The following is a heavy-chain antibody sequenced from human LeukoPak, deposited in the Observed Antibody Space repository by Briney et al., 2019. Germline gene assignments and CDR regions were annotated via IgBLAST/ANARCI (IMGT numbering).Heavy chain of an antibody. J-gene: IGHJ4*02. V-gene: IGHV3-74*01. Sequence: PGGSLRLSCAPSGFTFSSYWMHWVRQAPGKGLMWVSRIDTDGSNTNYADSVEGRFTISRDNSKNTLYLQMNSLRAEDTAVYYCARALHSYGRVGSIDYWGQGTLVTVSS. D-gene: IGHD5-18*01. CDR2: IDTDGSNT. CDR3: ARALHSYGRVGSIDY. CDR1: GFTFSSYW.